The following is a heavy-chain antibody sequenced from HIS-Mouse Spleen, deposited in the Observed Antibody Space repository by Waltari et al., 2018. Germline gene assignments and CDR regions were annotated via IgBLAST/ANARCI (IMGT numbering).Heavy chain of an antibody. J-gene: IGHJ5*02. CDR3: ARSPYYDFWSGYSDNWFDP. Sequence: QVQLQESGPGLVKPSQPLSLTCTVSGGSISSGGSYWIWNRAHPGTGLEWIGYIYYSGSTYYNPSLKSRVTISVDTSKNQFSLKLSSVTAADTAVYYCARSPYYDFWSGYSDNWFDPWGQGTLVTVSS. V-gene: IGHV4-31*03. CDR1: GGSISSGGSY. CDR2: IYYSGST. D-gene: IGHD3-3*01.